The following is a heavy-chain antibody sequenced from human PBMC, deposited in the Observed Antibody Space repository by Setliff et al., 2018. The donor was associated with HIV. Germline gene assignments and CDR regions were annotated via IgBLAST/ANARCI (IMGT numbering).Heavy chain of an antibody. V-gene: IGHV1-69*13. D-gene: IGHD3-10*01. CDR2: IIPLFGRA. Sequence: SVKVSCKASGGILSTYATIWVRQAPGQGLEWLGGIIPLFGRASYAQKFQGRVTITADESTNTAYMELSSLRSGDTAVYYCARETAPAHYYGSGSYRLLAFDVWGQGTMVTVSS. CDR1: GGILSTYA. J-gene: IGHJ3*01. CDR3: ARETAPAHYYGSGSYRLLAFDV.